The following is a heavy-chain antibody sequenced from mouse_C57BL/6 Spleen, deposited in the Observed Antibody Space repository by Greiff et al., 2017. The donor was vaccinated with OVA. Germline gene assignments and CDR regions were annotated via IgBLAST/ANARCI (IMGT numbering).Heavy chain of an antibody. Sequence: QVQLKQPGAELVMPGASVKLSCKASGYTFTSYWMHWVKQRPGQGLEWIGEIDPSDSYTNYNQKFKGKSTLTVYKSSSTAYMQLSSLTSEDSAVYYCATYDWCAYWGQGTLVTVSA. J-gene: IGHJ3*01. CDR2: IDPSDSYT. D-gene: IGHD2-12*01. CDR1: GYTFTSYW. CDR3: ATYDWCAY. V-gene: IGHV1-69*01.